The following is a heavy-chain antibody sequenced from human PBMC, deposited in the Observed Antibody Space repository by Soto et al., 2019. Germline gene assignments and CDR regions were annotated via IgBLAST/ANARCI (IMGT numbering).Heavy chain of an antibody. CDR1: GDSISSSHSH. CDR3: VGDDRINMKPYSPEGVHI. D-gene: IGHD3-3*02. CDR2: VYYGGAIFYSGNI. J-gene: IGHJ3*02. V-gene: IGHV4-39*02. Sequence: LSLTCTVSGDSISSSHSHWGWTRQPPGKGLEYIGSVYYGGAIFYSGNIYYNPSLKSRVTISVDTSKNQFSLRLSSVTAADTGYDYWVGDDRINMKPYSPEGVHIWGQGTMVTVSS.